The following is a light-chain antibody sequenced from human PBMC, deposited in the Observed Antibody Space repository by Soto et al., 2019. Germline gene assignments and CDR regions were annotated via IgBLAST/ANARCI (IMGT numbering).Light chain of an antibody. CDR3: QQRSNWIT. Sequence: DIVLTQSPGTLSLSPGERAALSCRASQSVSSSYLAWYQQKPGQAPRLLIYGASNRATGIPARFSGSGSGTDFTLTISSLEPEDFAVYYCQQRSNWITFGQGTDWRL. CDR1: QSVSSSY. V-gene: IGKV3D-20*02. CDR2: GAS. J-gene: IGKJ5*01.